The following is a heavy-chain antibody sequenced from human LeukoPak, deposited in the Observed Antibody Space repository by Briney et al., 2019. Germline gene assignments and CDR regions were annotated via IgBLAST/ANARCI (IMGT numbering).Heavy chain of an antibody. J-gene: IGHJ4*02. D-gene: IGHD1-14*01. CDR3: ARWFELLNHFDY. V-gene: IGHV4-34*01. Sequence: SETLSLTCAVYGGSFSGYYWSWIRQPPGKGLEWIGEINHSGSTNYNPSLKSRVTISVDTSKNQFSLKLSSVTAADTAVYYCARWFELLNHFDYWGQGTLVTVSS. CDR2: INHSGST. CDR1: GGSFSGYY.